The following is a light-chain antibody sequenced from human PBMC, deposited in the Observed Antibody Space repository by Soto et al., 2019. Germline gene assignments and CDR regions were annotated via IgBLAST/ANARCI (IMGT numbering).Light chain of an antibody. Sequence: QSALTQPASVSGSPGQSITISCTGTSSDVGSYNLVSWYQQHPGKAPKLMIYEVSKRPSGVSNRFSGSKSGNTASLTISWLQAEDEADYYCCSYAGSVVFGGGTKVTVL. CDR1: SSDVGSYNL. CDR3: CSYAGSVV. CDR2: EVS. J-gene: IGLJ2*01. V-gene: IGLV2-23*02.